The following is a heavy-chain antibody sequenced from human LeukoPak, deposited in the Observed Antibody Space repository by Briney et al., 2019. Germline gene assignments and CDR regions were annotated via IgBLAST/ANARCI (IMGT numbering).Heavy chain of an antibody. V-gene: IGHV4-4*07. CDR1: GGSISSCY. J-gene: IGHJ5*02. CDR2: IDTSGST. CDR3: ASGIAAALS. Sequence: SETLSFNGTVSGGSISSCYWSWIRQPAGKGLEWIGRIDTSGSTNYNPSLKSRVTMSVDTSKNQFSLKLSSVTAADTAVYYCASGIAAALSWGQGTLVTVSS. D-gene: IGHD6-13*01.